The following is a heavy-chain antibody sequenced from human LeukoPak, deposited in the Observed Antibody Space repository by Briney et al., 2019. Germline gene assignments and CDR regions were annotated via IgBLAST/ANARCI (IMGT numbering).Heavy chain of an antibody. CDR3: AKDVLIVVVDGDYFDY. CDR2: ISGNGGST. Sequence: GGSPRLSCAASGFTFSRYAMSWVRQAPGKGPEWVSSISGNGGSTYYAESVKGRFTISRDNSKNTLYLQMNSLRADDTAAYYCAKDVLIVVVDGDYFDYWGQGTLVTVSS. CDR1: GFTFSRYA. D-gene: IGHD3-22*01. J-gene: IGHJ4*02. V-gene: IGHV3-23*01.